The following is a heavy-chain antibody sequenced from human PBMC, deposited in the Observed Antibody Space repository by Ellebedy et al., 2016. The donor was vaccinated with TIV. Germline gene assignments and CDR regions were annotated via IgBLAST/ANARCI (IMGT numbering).Heavy chain of an antibody. Sequence: PGGSLRLSCAASGVTVSNNYMRLVRQAPGKGLEWVSLIYSGGDTKYADSVKGRFNISRDNSENTLYLQMNSLRAEDTAVYYCAKVGRRYYESSGDPWGQGSLVTVSS. CDR1: GVTVSNNY. V-gene: IGHV3-53*01. CDR3: AKVGRRYYESSGDP. J-gene: IGHJ5*02. CDR2: IYSGGDT. D-gene: IGHD3-22*01.